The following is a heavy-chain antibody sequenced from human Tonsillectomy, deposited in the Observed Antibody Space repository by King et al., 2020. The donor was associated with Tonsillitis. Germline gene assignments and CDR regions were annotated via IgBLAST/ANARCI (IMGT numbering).Heavy chain of an antibody. CDR3: ARDEDTNWWLPAENYFDY. Sequence: VQLVESGGGVVQPGRSLRLSCAASGFTFSSYGMHWVRQAPGKGLEWVAVISYDGSNKYYADSVKGRFTISRDNSKNTLYLQMNSLRAEDTAVYYCARDEDTNWWLPAENYFDYWGQGTLVTVSS. CDR1: GFTFSSYG. CDR2: ISYDGSNK. J-gene: IGHJ4*02. D-gene: IGHD2-8*02. V-gene: IGHV3-33*05.